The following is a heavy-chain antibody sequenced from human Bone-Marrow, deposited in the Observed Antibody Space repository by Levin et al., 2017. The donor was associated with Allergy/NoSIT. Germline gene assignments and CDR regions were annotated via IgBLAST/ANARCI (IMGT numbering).Heavy chain of an antibody. J-gene: IGHJ4*02. CDR3: ARAPMDDYVWGWVFDY. D-gene: IGHD3-16*01. CDR1: GFTFSDHY. Sequence: GESLKISCAATGFTFSDHYMSWIRQAPGKGLEWVSYISSSGSTIYYADSVKGRFTISRDNAKNSLYLQMNSLRAEDTAVYYCARAPMDDYVWGWVFDYWGQGTLVTVSS. CDR2: ISSSGSTI. V-gene: IGHV3-11*01.